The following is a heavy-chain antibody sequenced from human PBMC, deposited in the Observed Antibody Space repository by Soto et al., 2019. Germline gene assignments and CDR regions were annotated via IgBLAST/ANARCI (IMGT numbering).Heavy chain of an antibody. Sequence: QLHLQESGSGLVKPSQTLSLTCAVSGGSISKNGYSWSWIRQPPRKGLEWIGYIYHSGSTSYTPSLKSRVSIAVDRSNNRFSLNLSSVTPADMAVSYCVRPGTTGPFFDFWGQGPLVTVSS. V-gene: IGHV4-30-2*01. D-gene: IGHD4-17*01. CDR3: VRPGTTGPFFDF. J-gene: IGHJ4*02. CDR1: GGSISKNGYS. CDR2: IYHSGST.